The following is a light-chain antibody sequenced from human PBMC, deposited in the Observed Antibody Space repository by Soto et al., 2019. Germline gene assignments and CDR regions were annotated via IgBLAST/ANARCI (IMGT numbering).Light chain of an antibody. CDR1: QTISSW. J-gene: IGKJ1*01. V-gene: IGKV1-5*03. CDR3: QHYKSYSEA. CDR2: KAS. Sequence: DLPMTQSPSTLSGSVGDRVTITCRASQTISSWLAWYQQKQGKAPKLLIYKASTLKSGVPSRFSGSGSRTELTITISSLQPDDFETYYCQHYKSYSEAFGQGTKVDIK.